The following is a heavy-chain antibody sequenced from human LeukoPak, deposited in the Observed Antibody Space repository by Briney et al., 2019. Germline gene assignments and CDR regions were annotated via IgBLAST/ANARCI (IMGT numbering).Heavy chain of an antibody. V-gene: IGHV3-30*02. Sequence: GGSLRLSCAASGFTFSSYGMHWVRQAPGKGLEWVAFIWYDGSNKYYADSLKGRFTIYRDNSKNTLYLQMNSLRAEDTAVYYCAKDLREIVEVAEYYFDYWGQGTLVTVSS. CDR3: AKDLREIVEVAEYYFDY. CDR1: GFTFSSYG. J-gene: IGHJ4*02. D-gene: IGHD3-22*01. CDR2: IWYDGSNK.